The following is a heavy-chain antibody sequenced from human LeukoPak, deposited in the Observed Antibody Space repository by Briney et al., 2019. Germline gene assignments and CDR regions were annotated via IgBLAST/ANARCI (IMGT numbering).Heavy chain of an antibody. CDR3: AKTQRSISVAGTNWYFDL. CDR2: ISGSGDGT. D-gene: IGHD6-19*01. Sequence: GGSLRLSCAASGFTFTSYAMSWVRQAPGKGLEGVSAISGSGDGTYYTNSVKGRFTISRDNSNYTLHLQMNSLRTEDTAIYYCAKTQRSISVAGTNWYFDLWGRGTLVTVSS. CDR1: GFTFTSYA. J-gene: IGHJ2*01. V-gene: IGHV3-23*01.